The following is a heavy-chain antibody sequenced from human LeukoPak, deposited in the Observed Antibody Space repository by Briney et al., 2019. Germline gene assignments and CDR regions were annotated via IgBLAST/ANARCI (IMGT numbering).Heavy chain of an antibody. J-gene: IGHJ6*02. CDR2: ISSSGSTI. D-gene: IGHD2-15*01. V-gene: IGHV3-11*04. Sequence: PGGSLRLSCAASGFTFSDYYMSWIRQAPGKGLEWVSYISSSGSTIYYADSVKGRFTISRDNAKNSLYLQMNSLRAEDTAVYYCARVRCSGGRASGCYYYYGMDVWGQGTTVTVS. CDR1: GFTFSDYY. CDR3: ARVRCSGGRASGCYYYYGMDV.